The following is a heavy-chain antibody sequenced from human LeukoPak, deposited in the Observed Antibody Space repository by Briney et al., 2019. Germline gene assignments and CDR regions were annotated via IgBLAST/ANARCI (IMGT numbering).Heavy chain of an antibody. Sequence: SETLSLTCTVSGGSISSSSYYWGWIRQPPGKGLEWIGYIYYSGSTYYNPSLKSRVTISVDTSKNQFSLRLSSVTAADTAVYYCARWYYYGSGSCYFDYWGQGTLVTVSS. D-gene: IGHD3-10*01. CDR2: IYYSGST. V-gene: IGHV4-30-4*08. CDR3: ARWYYYGSGSCYFDY. J-gene: IGHJ4*02. CDR1: GGSISSSSYY.